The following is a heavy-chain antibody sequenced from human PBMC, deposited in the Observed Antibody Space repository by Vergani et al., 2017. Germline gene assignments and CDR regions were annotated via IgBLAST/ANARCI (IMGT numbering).Heavy chain of an antibody. CDR1: GFTFSSYG. J-gene: IGHJ6*02. Sequence: QVQLVESGGGVVQPGRSLRLSCAASGFTFSSYGMHWVRQAPGKGLEWVAVISYDGSNNYYADSVKGRFTTSRDNSKNTLYLQMNSLRAEDTAMYYCAKEGGDYIYYYYGMDVWGQGTTVTVSS. V-gene: IGHV3-30*18. CDR3: AKEGGDYIYYYYGMDV. D-gene: IGHD4-17*01. CDR2: ISYDGSNN.